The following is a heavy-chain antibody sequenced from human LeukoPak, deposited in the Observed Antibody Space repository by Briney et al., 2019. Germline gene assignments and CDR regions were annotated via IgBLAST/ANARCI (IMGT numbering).Heavy chain of an antibody. CDR2: INHSGST. Sequence: SETLSLTCAVYGGSFSGYYWSWIRQPPGTGLEWIGEINHSGSTNYNPSLKSRLTISVVTSKNQFSLKLSSVTAADTAVYYCARGFSGAIRGLFDYWGQGTLVTVSS. V-gene: IGHV4-34*01. J-gene: IGHJ4*02. CDR3: ARGFSGAIRGLFDY. D-gene: IGHD3-10*01. CDR1: GGSFSGYY.